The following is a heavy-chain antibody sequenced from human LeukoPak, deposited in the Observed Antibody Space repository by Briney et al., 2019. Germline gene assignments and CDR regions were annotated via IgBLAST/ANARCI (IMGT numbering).Heavy chain of an antibody. CDR3: ARDMSPNYDFWSAFYYMDV. D-gene: IGHD3-3*01. V-gene: IGHV3-11*04. J-gene: IGHJ6*03. CDR1: GFSFSYYY. CDR2: ISGSGSTI. Sequence: GGSLRLSCAASGFSFSYYYMSWIRQAPGKGLEWISYISGSGSTIYYADSVKGRFTISRDNAKNSLYLQMNSLRAEDTAVYYCARDMSPNYDFWSAFYYMDVWGKGTTVTVSS.